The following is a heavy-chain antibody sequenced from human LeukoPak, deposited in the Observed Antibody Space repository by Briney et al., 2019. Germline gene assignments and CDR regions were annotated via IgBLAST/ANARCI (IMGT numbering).Heavy chain of an antibody. Sequence: GESLKISCKGSGSSFTTYWIGWVRQMPGKGLEWMGIIYPTDSDTRYSPSFQGQVTISADKSISTAYLQWSSLKASDTAMYYCARLYYYDSSGYFDYWGQGTLVTVSS. J-gene: IGHJ4*02. V-gene: IGHV5-51*01. CDR2: IYPTDSDT. D-gene: IGHD3-22*01. CDR1: GSSFTTYW. CDR3: ARLYYYDSSGYFDY.